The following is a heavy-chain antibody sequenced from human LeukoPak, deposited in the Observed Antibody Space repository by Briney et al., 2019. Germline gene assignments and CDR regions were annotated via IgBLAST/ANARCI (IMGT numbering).Heavy chain of an antibody. CDR1: GFTFSSYW. J-gene: IGHJ4*02. V-gene: IGHV3-7*03. CDR3: ARDTSGPES. Sequence: PGGSLRLSCAASGFTFSSYWMSWVRQAPGKGLEWVANIKEDGSEKHYVDSVKGRFTISRDNAKDSLFLQMNSLRAEDTALYYCARDTSGPESWGQGTLVTVSS. CDR2: IKEDGSEK. D-gene: IGHD6-19*01.